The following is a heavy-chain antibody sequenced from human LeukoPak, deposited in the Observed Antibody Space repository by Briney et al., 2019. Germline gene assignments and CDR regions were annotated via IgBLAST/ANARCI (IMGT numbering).Heavy chain of an antibody. CDR1: GFTFSSYS. V-gene: IGHV3-48*01. CDR2: IRSDSSTI. CDR3: GRFGYPYGGFDP. J-gene: IGHJ5*02. D-gene: IGHD3-22*01. Sequence: GGSLRLSCAGSGFTFSSYSMDWVRQAPGKGLEWVSYIRSDSSTIYYADSVKGRFTISRDNAKNSLYLQINRLGAEDTAVYYCGRFGYPYGGFDPWGQGTRVTVPS.